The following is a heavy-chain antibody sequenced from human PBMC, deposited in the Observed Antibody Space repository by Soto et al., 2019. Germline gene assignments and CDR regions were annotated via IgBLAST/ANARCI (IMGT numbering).Heavy chain of an antibody. Sequence: QVQLVQSGAEVKKPGSSVKVSCKASGGTFSSYAISWVRQAPGQGLEWMGGIIPIFGTATYAQKFQGRVPITADKSTSTAYMELSSLRSEDTAVYYCASSVDTAMVASFDYWGQGTLVTVSS. CDR1: GGTFSSYA. D-gene: IGHD5-18*01. J-gene: IGHJ4*02. CDR2: IIPIFGTA. V-gene: IGHV1-69*06. CDR3: ASSVDTAMVASFDY.